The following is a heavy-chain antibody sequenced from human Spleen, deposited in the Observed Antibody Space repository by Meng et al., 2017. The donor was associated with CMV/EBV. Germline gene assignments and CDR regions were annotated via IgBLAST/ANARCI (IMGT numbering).Heavy chain of an antibody. J-gene: IGHJ4*02. D-gene: IGHD3-16*01. CDR3: AKERAMITFGVVVPAPFDY. Sequence: GESLKISCAASGFTFGSYEMNWVRQAPGKGLEWVSLISGSGGSTHYADSVKGRFTISRDNSKNTLYLQMNSLRAEDTAIYYCAKERAMITFGVVVPAPFDYWGQGTLVTVSS. V-gene: IGHV3-23*01. CDR2: ISGSGGST. CDR1: GFTFGSYE.